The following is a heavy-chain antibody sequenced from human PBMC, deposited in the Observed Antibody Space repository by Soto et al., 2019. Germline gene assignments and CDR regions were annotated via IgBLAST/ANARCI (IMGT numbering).Heavy chain of an antibody. Sequence: QVQLVQAGAEVKKPGSSVKVSCKASGDTDTNYVISWVRQAPGQGLEWMGGIFPKFGTTYSAQKLQARLTLTAHESTSTVYMQLSILRLDHTAVYYGAAAMTLGKLSVVWGHGTKVTVSS. CDR2: IFPKFGTT. J-gene: IGHJ6*01. D-gene: IGHD3-16*02. V-gene: IGHV1-69*01. CDR1: GDTDTNYV. CDR3: AAAMTLGKLSVV.